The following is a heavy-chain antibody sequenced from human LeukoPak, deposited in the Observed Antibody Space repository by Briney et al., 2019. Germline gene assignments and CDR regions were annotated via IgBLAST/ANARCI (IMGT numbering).Heavy chain of an antibody. CDR1: GFTFTIYA. CDR2: VSGIGDNT. J-gene: IGHJ4*02. V-gene: IGHV3-23*01. Sequence: GGSLRLSCAGSGFTFTIYALSWVRQAPGKGLEWVATVSGIGDNTHYADSVKGRFTISRDNSKNMVFLQMTSLRVEDTAVYYCAKVPSNGGNSDDFWGQGTQVTVSS. CDR3: AKVPSNGGNSDDF. D-gene: IGHD2-15*01.